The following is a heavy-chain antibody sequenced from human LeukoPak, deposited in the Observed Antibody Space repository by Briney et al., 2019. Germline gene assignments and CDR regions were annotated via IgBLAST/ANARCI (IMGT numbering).Heavy chain of an antibody. V-gene: IGHV4-31*03. Sequence: PSETLSLTCTVSGGSISSGGYYWSWIRQHPGKGLEWIGYIYYSGSTYYNPSLKSRVTISVDTSKNQFSLKLSSVTAADTAVYYCARDREGYYGSGSYIDYWGQGTLVTVSS. CDR3: ARDREGYYGSGSYIDY. CDR2: IYYSGST. CDR1: GGSISSGGYY. J-gene: IGHJ4*02. D-gene: IGHD3-10*01.